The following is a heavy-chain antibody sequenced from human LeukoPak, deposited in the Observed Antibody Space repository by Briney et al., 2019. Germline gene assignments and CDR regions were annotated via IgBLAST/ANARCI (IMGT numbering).Heavy chain of an antibody. CDR2: IYSGGST. CDR3: AKGAAIGMIAVAGIDY. V-gene: IGHV3-53*01. Sequence: PGGSLRLSCAASGFTVSSNYMSWVRQAPGKGLEWVSVIYSGGSTYYADSVKGRFTISRDNSKNTLYLQMNSLRVEDTAVYYCAKGAAIGMIAVAGIDYWGQGTLVTVSS. D-gene: IGHD6-19*01. J-gene: IGHJ4*02. CDR1: GFTVSSNY.